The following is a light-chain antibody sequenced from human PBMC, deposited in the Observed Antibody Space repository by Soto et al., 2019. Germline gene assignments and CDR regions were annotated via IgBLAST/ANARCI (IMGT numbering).Light chain of an antibody. V-gene: IGKV1-39*01. CDR1: HSISNS. J-gene: IGKJ1*01. CDR3: QQSYSIPWT. CDR2: AAS. Sequence: DIQMTQSPSSLSASVGDRVTINCRASHSISNSLNWYQQKPGKVPKVLIYAASSLQSGVPSRFSGSRSGTDFTFTISSLQPEDFAIYFCQQSYSIPWTFGQGTKVEIK.